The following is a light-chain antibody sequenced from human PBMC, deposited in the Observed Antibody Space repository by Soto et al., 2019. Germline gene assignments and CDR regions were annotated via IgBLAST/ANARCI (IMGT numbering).Light chain of an antibody. V-gene: IGKV1-27*01. CDR2: GAS. Sequence: DIQMTQSPSSLSASVGDRVTITCRASQGIDIYLAWYQQKPGKVPKLLIYGASTLQSGVPSRFSGSGSGTHFTLNITSLQPEDVATYYCQKYNSAVGTFGPGTKVNIK. J-gene: IGKJ3*01. CDR3: QKYNSAVGT. CDR1: QGIDIY.